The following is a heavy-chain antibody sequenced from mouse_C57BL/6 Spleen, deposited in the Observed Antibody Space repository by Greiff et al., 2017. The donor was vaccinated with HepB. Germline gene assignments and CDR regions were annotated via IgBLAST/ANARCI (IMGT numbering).Heavy chain of an antibody. Sequence: EVKLMESGGGLVQPQGSLKLSCAASGFSFNTYAMNWVRQAPGQGVEWVARIRSKSNNYATYYADSVKDRFTISSDDAESMLYLQMNNLKTDDTAMYYCVREMQTYFDYWGQGTTLTVSS. CDR3: VREMQTYFDY. CDR2: IRSKSNNYAT. D-gene: IGHD6-5*01. V-gene: IGHV10-1*01. J-gene: IGHJ2*01. CDR1: GFSFNTYA.